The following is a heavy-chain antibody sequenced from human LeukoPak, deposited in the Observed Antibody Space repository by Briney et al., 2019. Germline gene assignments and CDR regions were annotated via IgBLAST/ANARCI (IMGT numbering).Heavy chain of an antibody. J-gene: IGHJ4*02. V-gene: IGHV3-72*01. CDR3: ARGPRWYYYDSSGFVDY. CDR2: TRNKANSYTT. CDR1: GFTFSDHY. D-gene: IGHD3-22*01. Sequence: GGSLRLSCAASGFTFSDHYMDWVRQAPGKGLEGVGRTRNKANSYTTEYAASVKGRFTISRDDSKNSLYLQMNSLKTEDTAVYYCARGPRWYYYDSSGFVDYWGQGTLVTVSS.